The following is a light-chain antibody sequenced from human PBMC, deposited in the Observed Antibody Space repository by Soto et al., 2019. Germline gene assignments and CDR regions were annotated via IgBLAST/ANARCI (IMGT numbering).Light chain of an antibody. V-gene: IGLV2-14*01. CDR1: SSDVDDFDC. J-gene: IGLJ2*01. Sequence: QSALTQPASVSGSPGQSITISCTGTSSDVDDFDCVSWYQQHPGKAPKLMIYEVSDRPSGVSNRFSGSKSGDTASLTISGLQAEDEADYYCSSYTSSSTLVFGGGTKLTVL. CDR3: SSYTSSSTLV. CDR2: EVS.